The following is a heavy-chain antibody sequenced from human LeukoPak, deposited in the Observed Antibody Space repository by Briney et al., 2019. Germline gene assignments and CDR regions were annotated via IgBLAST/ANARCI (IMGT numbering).Heavy chain of an antibody. J-gene: IGHJ3*02. Sequence: GRSLRLSGAASGFNFVDYAMDWGRKVPGKGLEWVSGISYNSGTIVYADSVKGRFTISRDHASNSLFLQMNSLRPKASALYYCAKDITSQFGEFLYPNAIDTWGQGTTVTVSS. V-gene: IGHV3-9*01. CDR3: AKDITSQFGEFLYPNAIDT. D-gene: IGHD3-10*01. CDR2: ISYNSGTI. CDR1: GFNFVDYA.